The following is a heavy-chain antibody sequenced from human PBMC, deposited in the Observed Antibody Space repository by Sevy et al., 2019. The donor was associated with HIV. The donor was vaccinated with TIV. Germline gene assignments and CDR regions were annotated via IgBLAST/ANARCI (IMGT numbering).Heavy chain of an antibody. CDR3: GKGGGGHYDPDEIAYYFYYYNMDV. Sequence: GGSLRLSCAVSGFSFDSYGMTWVRQAPGKGLEWVSAISGSGTRTYYADSVKGRFIISRDNSKNTLDLQMNSLRAEDTGIYYYGKGGGGHYDPDEIAYYFYYYNMDVWGKGTTVTVSS. CDR1: GFSFDSYG. D-gene: IGHD3-22*01. V-gene: IGHV3-23*01. J-gene: IGHJ6*03. CDR2: ISGSGTRT.